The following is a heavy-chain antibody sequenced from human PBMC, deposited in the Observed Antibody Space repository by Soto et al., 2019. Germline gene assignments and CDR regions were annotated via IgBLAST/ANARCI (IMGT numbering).Heavy chain of an antibody. CDR3: ARDRLLTTMTTSGMDV. V-gene: IGHV1-46*01. CDR2: INPSGGST. CDR1: GYTFTSYY. Sequence: VKVSCKASGYTFTSYYMHWVRQAPGQGLEWMGIINPSGGSTSYAQKFQGRVTMTRDTSTSTVYMELSSLRSEDTAVYYCARDRLLTTMTTSGMDVWGQGTTVTVSS. D-gene: IGHD4-4*01. J-gene: IGHJ6*02.